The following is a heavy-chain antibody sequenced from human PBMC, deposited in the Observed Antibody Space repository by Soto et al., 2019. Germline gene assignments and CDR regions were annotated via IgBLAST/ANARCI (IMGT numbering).Heavy chain of an antibody. V-gene: IGHV1-69*01. CDR2: PIPIVRTA. Sequence: TVQASCKASGGTFSRYAISWMRQAPGQRLAGMRRPIPIVRTANYAQKFQSRVTITADESTSTAYMELGSLRSEDTAVYYCARAKRGLGYDILTGNCIDGYWFDPWGQGTLVTVSS. CDR1: GGTFSRYA. CDR3: ARAKRGLGYDILTGNCIDGYWFDP. J-gene: IGHJ5*02. D-gene: IGHD3-9*01.